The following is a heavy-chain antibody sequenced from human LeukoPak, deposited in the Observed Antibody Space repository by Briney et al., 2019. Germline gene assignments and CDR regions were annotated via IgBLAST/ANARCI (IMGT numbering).Heavy chain of an antibody. D-gene: IGHD4-17*01. CDR2: INCNSGGT. Sequence: AASVKVSCKASGYTFTGYHIHWVRQAPGQGLEWMGWINCNSGGTSYAQKFQGRVTMTRDTSISTVYLELSTLKSDDTAVNYCVRGQITVTTPFFDYWGQGTLVTVSS. V-gene: IGHV1-2*02. CDR1: GYTFTGYH. J-gene: IGHJ4*02. CDR3: VRGQITVTTPFFDY.